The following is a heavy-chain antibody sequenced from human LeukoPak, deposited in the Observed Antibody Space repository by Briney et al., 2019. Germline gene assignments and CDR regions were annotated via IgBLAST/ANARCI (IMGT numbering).Heavy chain of an antibody. D-gene: IGHD3-22*01. J-gene: IGHJ4*02. CDR3: AKREEYFYDSRGPLRY. Sequence: GGSLRLSCAASGFTFSSYAMRWVRQAPGKGLEWVSAISGNGGSTYYADSVKGRFTISRDNSKNTLYLQMNSLRAEDMAVYYCAKREEYFYDSRGPLRYWGQGTLVTVCS. CDR1: GFTFSSYA. CDR2: ISGNGGST. V-gene: IGHV3-23*01.